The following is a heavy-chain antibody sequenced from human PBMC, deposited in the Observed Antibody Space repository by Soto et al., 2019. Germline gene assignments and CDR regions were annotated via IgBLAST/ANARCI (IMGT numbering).Heavy chain of an antibody. CDR3: ARGGDVNYDPVMDV. CDR1: GYTFTSYG. CDR2: ISAYNGKT. D-gene: IGHD5-12*01. J-gene: IGHJ6*02. V-gene: IGHV1-18*01. Sequence: QVQLVQSGGEVKKPGASVKLSCTASGYTFTSYGISWVRQAPGQGLEWMGWISAYNGKTNYAQNVQGRVTMTTDTSTRTAYMDLRRVRSDATDVYYCARGGDVNYDPVMDVWGQGTTVTVSS.